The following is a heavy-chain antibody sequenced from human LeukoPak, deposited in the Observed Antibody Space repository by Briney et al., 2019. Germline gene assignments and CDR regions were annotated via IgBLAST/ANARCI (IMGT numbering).Heavy chain of an antibody. Sequence: SETLSLTCTVSGGSISSGDYYWSWIRQPPGKGLEWIGYIYYSGSTYYNPSLKSRVTISADTSKNQFSLKLSSVTAADTAVYYCARGKVRGAPFDYWGQGTLVTVSS. V-gene: IGHV4-30-4*01. CDR1: GGSISSGDYY. CDR3: ARGKVRGAPFDY. CDR2: IYYSGST. D-gene: IGHD3-10*01. J-gene: IGHJ4*02.